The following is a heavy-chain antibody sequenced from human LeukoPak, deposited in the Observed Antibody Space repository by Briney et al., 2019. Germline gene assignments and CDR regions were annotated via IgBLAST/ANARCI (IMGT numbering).Heavy chain of an antibody. J-gene: IGHJ3*02. D-gene: IGHD6-6*01. CDR1: GFTFSAYE. CDR2: IKQDGSEK. V-gene: IGHV3-7*01. CDR3: AREAPAFDI. Sequence: GGSLRLSCAASGFTFSAYEMNWVRQAPGKGLEWVANIKQDGSEKFYVDSVKGRFTISRDNAKNSLYLQMNSLRAEDTAVYYCAREAPAFDIWGQGTMVTVSS.